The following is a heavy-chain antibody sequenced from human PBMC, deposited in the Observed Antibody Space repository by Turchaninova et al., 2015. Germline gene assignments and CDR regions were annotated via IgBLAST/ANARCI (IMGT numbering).Heavy chain of an antibody. D-gene: IGHD6-13*01. CDR3: AREKTAAGGDY. V-gene: IGHV3-21*01. CDR2: ISSSSTYI. Sequence: EVQLVESGGGLVKPGGSLRLSCAASGFTFRSYDMTWVRQAPGKGRGWVSTISSSSTYIHYADSVRGRFTISSDNAKNSLDLQMNNLRVEDTAIYFCAREKTAAGGDYWGQGTLVTVSA. J-gene: IGHJ4*02. CDR1: GFTFRSYD.